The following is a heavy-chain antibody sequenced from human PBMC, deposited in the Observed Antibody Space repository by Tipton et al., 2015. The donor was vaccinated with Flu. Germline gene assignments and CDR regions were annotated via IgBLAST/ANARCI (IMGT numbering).Heavy chain of an antibody. CDR3: ARVRVRGASDL. CDR2: FYETGKS. Sequence: QVQLVQSGPEVKPSQTLSLTCRVSGASISTGGYYWSWIRQRPGKGLECLGYFYETGKSYYNPSLESRLIISGDTSRNQVSLRLNSVNAADTAVYYCARVRVRGASDLWGQGTLVTVSS. D-gene: IGHD3-10*01. CDR1: GASISTGGYY. J-gene: IGHJ5*02. V-gene: IGHV4-31*03.